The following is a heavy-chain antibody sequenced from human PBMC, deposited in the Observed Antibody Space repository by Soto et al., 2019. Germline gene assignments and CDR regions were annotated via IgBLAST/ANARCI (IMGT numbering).Heavy chain of an antibody. CDR3: ARDPGMSFGVVGDIDY. J-gene: IGHJ4*02. D-gene: IGHD3-3*01. CDR2: ISYDGSNK. V-gene: IGHV3-30-3*01. Sequence: PGGSLRLSCAASGFTSSSYAMHWVRQAPGKGLEWVAVISYDGSNKYYADSVKGRFTISRDNSKNTLYLQMNSLSAEDTAVYYCARDPGMSFGVVGDIDYWGQGTLVTVSS. CDR1: GFTSSSYA.